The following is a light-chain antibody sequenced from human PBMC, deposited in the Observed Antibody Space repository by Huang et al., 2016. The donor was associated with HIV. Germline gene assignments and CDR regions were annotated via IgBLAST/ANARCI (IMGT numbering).Light chain of an antibody. Sequence: EVVMTQSPGTLSVSPGERATLSCKASQSITNKLAWYQQKPGQAPSLLIYGATTRATGGAGRFSGAGSGTEFTLTISSLQSEDFALYFCQQYNNWPVTFGRGTKLEIK. CDR1: QSITNK. V-gene: IGKV3-15*01. CDR2: GAT. CDR3: QQYNNWPVT. J-gene: IGKJ2*01.